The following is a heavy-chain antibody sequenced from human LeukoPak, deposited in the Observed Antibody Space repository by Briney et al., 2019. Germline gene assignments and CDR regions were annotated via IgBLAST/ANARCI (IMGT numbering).Heavy chain of an antibody. J-gene: IGHJ4*02. Sequence: SETLSLTCAVSGGSISSGGYSWSWIRQPPGKGLEWIGYIYYSGSTNYNPSLKSRVTISVDTSKNQFSLKVSSVTAADTAVYYCARDSGSTYYFDYWGQGTLVTVSS. CDR2: IYYSGST. CDR1: GGSISSGGYS. V-gene: IGHV4-61*08. CDR3: ARDSGSTYYFDY. D-gene: IGHD6-25*01.